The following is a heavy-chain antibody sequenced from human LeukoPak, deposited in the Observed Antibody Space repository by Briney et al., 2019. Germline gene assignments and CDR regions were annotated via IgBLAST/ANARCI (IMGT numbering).Heavy chain of an antibody. CDR3: ARADSANYYTYVY. CDR2: IYHSGST. Sequence: SETLCLTCAVSGYSISSGYYWGWIRQPPGKGLEWIGNIYHSGSTYYNPSLQSRVTISLDTSKNQFSLKLSSVTAADTAVYYCARADSANYYTYVYWGQGTLVTVSS. V-gene: IGHV4-38-2*01. D-gene: IGHD1-26*01. J-gene: IGHJ4*02. CDR1: GYSISSGYY.